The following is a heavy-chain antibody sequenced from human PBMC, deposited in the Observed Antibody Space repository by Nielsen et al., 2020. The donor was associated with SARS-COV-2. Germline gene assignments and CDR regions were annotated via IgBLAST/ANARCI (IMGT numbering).Heavy chain of an antibody. Sequence: GESLNISCAASGFTFSSYAMSWVRQAPGKGLEWVSAISGSGGSTYYADSVKGRFTISRDNSKNTLYLQMNSLRAEDTAVYYCAKDRGVVTRSPLDYWGQGTLVTVSS. CDR2: ISGSGGST. CDR1: GFTFSSYA. D-gene: IGHD3-22*01. V-gene: IGHV3-23*01. CDR3: AKDRGVVTRSPLDY. J-gene: IGHJ4*02.